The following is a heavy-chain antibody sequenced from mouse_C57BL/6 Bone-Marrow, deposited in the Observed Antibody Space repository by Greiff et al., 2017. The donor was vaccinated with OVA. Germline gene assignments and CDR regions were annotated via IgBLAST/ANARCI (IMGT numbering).Heavy chain of an antibody. CDR1: GYTFTSYG. D-gene: IGHD4-1*02. J-gene: IGHJ3*01. CDR3: AKERINWDLAY. CDR2: IYPRSGNT. V-gene: IGHV1-81*01. Sequence: LVESGAELARPGASVKLSCKASGYTFTSYGISWVKQRTGQGLEWIGEIYPRSGNTYYNEKFKGKATLTADKSSSTAYMELRSLTSEDSAVYFCAKERINWDLAYWGQGTLVTVSA.